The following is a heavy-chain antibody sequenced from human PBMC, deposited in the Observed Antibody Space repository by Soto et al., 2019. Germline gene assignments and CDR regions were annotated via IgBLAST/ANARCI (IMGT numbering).Heavy chain of an antibody. CDR1: GVSFNNNG. J-gene: IGHJ6*02. V-gene: IGHV1-69*01. CDR2: VSPPFRTS. Sequence: QVQLVQSGAEVKKPGSSVKVSCKTSGVSFNNNGIGWVRQAPGQGLEWMGGVSPPFRTSNYARKFQGRISTTEDASTGTVNMELSRLTSEDAAQYYCARLLYYGSGSYSPYGMDVWGQGTTVTVSS. CDR3: ARLLYYGSGSYSPYGMDV. D-gene: IGHD3-10*01.